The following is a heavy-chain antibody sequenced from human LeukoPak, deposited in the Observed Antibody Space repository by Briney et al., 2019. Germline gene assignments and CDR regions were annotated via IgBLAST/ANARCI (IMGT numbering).Heavy chain of an antibody. CDR2: FDPEDGET. D-gene: IGHD3-10*01. CDR3: ATGLLWFGELPYYYYYGMGV. J-gene: IGHJ6*02. CDR1: GYTLTELS. V-gene: IGHV1-24*01. Sequence: EASVKVSCKVSGYTLTELSMHWVRQAPGKGLEWMGGFDPEDGETIYAQKFQGRVTMTEDTSTDTAYMELSSLRSEDTAVYYCATGLLWFGELPYYYYYGMGVWGQGTTVTVSS.